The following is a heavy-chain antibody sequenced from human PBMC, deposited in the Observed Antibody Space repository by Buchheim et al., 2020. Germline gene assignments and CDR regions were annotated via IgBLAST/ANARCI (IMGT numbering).Heavy chain of an antibody. Sequence: QLQLQESGPGLVKPSETLSLTCTVSGGSISSYYWNWIRQPPGKGLEWIGYIYYSGSTNYNPSLQSRVTISVVTSKNQFSLKLSSVTAADTAVYYCARVGRGGYCSGGGCYSDRWGPGT. CDR3: ARVGRGGYCSGGGCYSDR. J-gene: IGHJ5*02. V-gene: IGHV4-59*01. D-gene: IGHD2-15*01. CDR1: GGSISSYY. CDR2: IYYSGST.